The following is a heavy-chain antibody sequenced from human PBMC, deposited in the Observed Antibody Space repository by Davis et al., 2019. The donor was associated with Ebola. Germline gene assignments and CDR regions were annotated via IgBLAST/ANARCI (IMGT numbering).Heavy chain of an antibody. J-gene: IGHJ6*02. CDR3: ARLAIKYCSGGSCYYYGMDV. V-gene: IGHV4-39*07. CDR1: GGSISSSSYY. Sequence: GSLRLSCTVSGGSISSSSYYWSWIRQPPGKGLEWIGEINHSGSTNYNPSLKSRVTISVDTSKNQFSLKLCSVTAADTAVYYCARLAIKYCSGGSCYYYGMDVWGQGTTVTVSS. D-gene: IGHD2-15*01. CDR2: INHSGST.